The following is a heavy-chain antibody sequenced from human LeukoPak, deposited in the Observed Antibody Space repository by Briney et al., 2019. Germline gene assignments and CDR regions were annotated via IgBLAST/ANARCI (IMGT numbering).Heavy chain of an antibody. CDR1: GGSVSSGSYY. CDR2: TSHDGNA. V-gene: IGHV4-61*01. CDR3: AKHGGRYFDS. D-gene: IGHD4-23*01. Sequence: PSETLSLTCTVSGGSVSSGSYYWSWIRQPPGKGLEWIGQTSHDGNADYTPSLKSRVTISVDKSKNQLSLKLNSVTAADSAVYYCAKHGGRYFDSWGQGTLVTVSS. J-gene: IGHJ4*02.